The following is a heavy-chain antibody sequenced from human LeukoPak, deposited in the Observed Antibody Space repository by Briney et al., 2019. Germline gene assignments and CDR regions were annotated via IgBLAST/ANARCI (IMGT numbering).Heavy chain of an antibody. D-gene: IGHD3-10*01. V-gene: IGHV4-59*01. CDR2: IYYSGST. CDR3: AREVRGVNFDY. J-gene: IGHJ4*02. CDR1: GGSISSYY. Sequence: PSETLSLTCTVSGGSISSYYWSWIRQPPGKGLEWIGYIYYSGSTNYNPSLKSRVTISVDTSKNQFSLELSSVTAADTAVYYCAREVRGVNFDYWGQGTLVTVSS.